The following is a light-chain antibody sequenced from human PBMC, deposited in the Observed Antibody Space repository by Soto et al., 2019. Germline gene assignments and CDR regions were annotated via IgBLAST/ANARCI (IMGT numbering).Light chain of an antibody. CDR3: QQYNSYPT. CDR2: KAS. V-gene: IGKV1-5*03. J-gene: IGKJ1*01. CDR1: QSVSTW. Sequence: DIQMTQSPSTLSASVGDRITITCRASQSVSTWLAWYQQKPGKAPNLLIYKASSLESGVPSRFSGSGSGTEFTLTNSSLQPDDFATYYCQQYNSYPTFGQGTKVEI.